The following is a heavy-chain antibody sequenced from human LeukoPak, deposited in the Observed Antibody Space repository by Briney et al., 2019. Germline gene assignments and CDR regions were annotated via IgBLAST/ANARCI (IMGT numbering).Heavy chain of an antibody. J-gene: IGHJ4*02. Sequence: GGSLRLSCAASGFIFSNYAMSWVRQAPGKGLEWVSDISGSGDSTYYADSVKGRFTISRDSSMETLYLQMNSLRAEDTATYFCAKRLSFGVAIGDFDYWGQGTLVTVSS. CDR1: GFIFSNYA. D-gene: IGHD3-3*01. CDR3: AKRLSFGVAIGDFDY. CDR2: ISGSGDST. V-gene: IGHV3-23*01.